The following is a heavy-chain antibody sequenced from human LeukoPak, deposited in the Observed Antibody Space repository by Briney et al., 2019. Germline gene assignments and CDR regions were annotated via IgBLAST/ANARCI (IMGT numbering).Heavy chain of an antibody. CDR3: ARVVPEYCSGGSCYDRYYYYMDV. CDR2: INPSGGST. CDR1: GYTFTSYY. V-gene: IGHV1-46*01. J-gene: IGHJ6*03. Sequence: ASVKVSRKASGYTFTSYYMHWVRQAPGRGLEWMGIINPSGGSTSYAQKFQGRVTMTRDTSTSTVYMELSSLRSEDTAVYYCARVVPEYCSGGSCYDRYYYYMDVWGKGTTVTVSS. D-gene: IGHD2-15*01.